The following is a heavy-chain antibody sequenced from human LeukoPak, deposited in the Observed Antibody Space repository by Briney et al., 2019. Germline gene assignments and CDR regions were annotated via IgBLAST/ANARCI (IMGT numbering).Heavy chain of an antibody. CDR1: GGSISDYY. V-gene: IGHV4-4*07. CDR3: ARGGRAAAAPGYY. Sequence: SETLSLTCTVSGGSISDYYWSWIRQPAGKGLEWIRRIYTSGSTNYNPSLKSRVTISVDKSKNQFSLKLSSVTAADTAVYYCARGGRAAAAPGYYWGQGTLVTVSS. D-gene: IGHD6-13*01. J-gene: IGHJ4*02. CDR2: IYTSGST.